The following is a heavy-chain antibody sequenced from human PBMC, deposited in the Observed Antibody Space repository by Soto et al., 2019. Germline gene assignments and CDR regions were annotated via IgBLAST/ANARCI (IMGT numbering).Heavy chain of an antibody. D-gene: IGHD3-16*01. Sequence: GGSLRLSCTASGFSISNSEMNWVRQAPGKGLEWVSYINEDGTTFYADSVKGRFTISRDSEENSLFLQMNSLRADDTAVYYCSRDKGERAAYGMDVWGQGTTVTVSS. V-gene: IGHV3-48*03. CDR3: SRDKGERAAYGMDV. CDR1: GFSISNSE. CDR2: INEDGTT. J-gene: IGHJ6*02.